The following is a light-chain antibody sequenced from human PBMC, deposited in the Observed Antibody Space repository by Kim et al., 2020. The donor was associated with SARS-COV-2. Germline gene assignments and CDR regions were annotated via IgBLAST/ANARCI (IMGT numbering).Light chain of an antibody. J-gene: IGLJ3*02. Sequence: QSVLTQPPSASGTPGQRVTISCSGSSSNIGTNYVYWYQQLPGTAPKILIYRKTLRPTGVPDRFSGSKSGTSASLAISGLRSEDEADYYCAVWDDSLSSWVFGGGTKLTVL. CDR3: AVWDDSLSSWV. V-gene: IGLV1-47*01. CDR2: RKT. CDR1: SSNIGTNY.